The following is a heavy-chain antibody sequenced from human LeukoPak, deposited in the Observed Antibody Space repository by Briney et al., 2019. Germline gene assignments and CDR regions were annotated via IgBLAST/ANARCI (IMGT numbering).Heavy chain of an antibody. CDR3: ARVGGGYYYYMDV. CDR1: GFTFSSYG. V-gene: IGHV3-23*01. D-gene: IGHD1-26*01. CDR2: ISGSGGST. Sequence: GGSLRLSCAASGFTFSSYGMSWVRQAPGKGLEWVSAISGSGGSTYYADSVKGRFTISRDDAKNSLYLQMNSLRAEDTALYYCARVGGGYYYYMDVWGKGTTVTVSS. J-gene: IGHJ6*03.